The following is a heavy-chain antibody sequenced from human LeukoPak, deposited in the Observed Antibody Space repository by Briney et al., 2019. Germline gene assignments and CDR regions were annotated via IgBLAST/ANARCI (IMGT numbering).Heavy chain of an antibody. CDR3: ARTGKLEQNYYYYYMDV. CDR2: IIPIFGTA. D-gene: IGHD1/OR15-1a*01. J-gene: IGHJ6*03. Sequence: SVKVSCKASRGTFSSYAISWVRQAPGQGLEWMGGIIPIFGTANYAQKFQGRVTITADKSTSTAYMELSSLRSEDTAVYYCARTGKLEQNYYYYYMDVWGKGTTVTVSS. CDR1: RGTFSSYA. V-gene: IGHV1-69*06.